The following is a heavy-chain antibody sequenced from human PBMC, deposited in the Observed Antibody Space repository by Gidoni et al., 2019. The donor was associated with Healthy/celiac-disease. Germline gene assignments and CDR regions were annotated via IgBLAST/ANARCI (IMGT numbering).Heavy chain of an antibody. CDR1: GFTVRSNY. Sequence: EVQLVESGGGLVQPGGSLRLSCAASGFTVRSNYMSWVRQAPGKGLEWVSVIYSGGSTYYADSVKGRFTISRDNSKNTLYLQMNSLRAEDTAVYYCARDSSSTGPYYGMDVWGQGTTVTVSS. CDR2: IYSGGST. J-gene: IGHJ6*02. V-gene: IGHV3-66*02. CDR3: ARDSSSTGPYYGMDV. D-gene: IGHD6-6*01.